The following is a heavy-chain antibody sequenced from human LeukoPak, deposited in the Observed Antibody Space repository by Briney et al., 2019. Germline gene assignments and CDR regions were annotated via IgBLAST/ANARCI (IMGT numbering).Heavy chain of an antibody. Sequence: SETLSLTCTVSGGSISSSSYYWGWIRQPPGKGLEWIGSIYYSGSTYYNPSLKSRVTISVDTSKNQFSLKLSSVTAADTAVYYCARGGPYSYGFSYPPAGFDYWGQGTLVTVSS. D-gene: IGHD5-18*01. V-gene: IGHV4-39*07. CDR1: GGSISSSSYY. J-gene: IGHJ4*02. CDR2: IYYSGST. CDR3: ARGGPYSYGFSYPPAGFDY.